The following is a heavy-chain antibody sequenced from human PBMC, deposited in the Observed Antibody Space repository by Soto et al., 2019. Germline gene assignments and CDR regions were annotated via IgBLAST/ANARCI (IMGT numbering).Heavy chain of an antibody. D-gene: IGHD3-16*01. J-gene: IGHJ6*02. Sequence: QVQLVESGGGVVQPGRSLRLSCAASGFTFSSYAMHWVRQAPGKGLEWVAVISYDGSNKYYADSVKGRFTISRDNSKNTLNLQMTSRRAEDTAVYYWARDTPSFANRGIKNGMDVWGQGTTVTVSS. V-gene: IGHV3-30-3*01. CDR1: GFTFSSYA. CDR2: ISYDGSNK. CDR3: ARDTPSFANRGIKNGMDV.